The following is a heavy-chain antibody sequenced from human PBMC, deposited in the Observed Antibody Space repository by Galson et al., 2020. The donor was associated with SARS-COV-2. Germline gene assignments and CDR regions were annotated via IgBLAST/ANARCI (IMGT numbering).Heavy chain of an antibody. D-gene: IGHD2-15*01. CDR3: ARESYGGNWANWYLDL. Sequence: GGSLRLSCAASGFTFSSYGMHWVRQAPGKGLEWVAVIWYDGSNKYYADSVKGRFTISRDNSKNTLYLQMNSLRAEDTAVYYCARESYGGNWANWYLDLWGRGTLVTVSS. V-gene: IGHV3-33*01. CDR2: IWYDGSNK. J-gene: IGHJ2*01. CDR1: GFTFSSYG.